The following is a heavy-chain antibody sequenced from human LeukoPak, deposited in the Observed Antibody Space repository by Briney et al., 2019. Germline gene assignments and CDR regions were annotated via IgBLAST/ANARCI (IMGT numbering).Heavy chain of an antibody. CDR3: AKDWGYSYGFFDY. CDR1: GFTFSSYG. D-gene: IGHD5-18*01. J-gene: IGHJ4*02. CDR2: IRYDGSKK. V-gene: IGHV3-30*02. Sequence: GGSLRLSCAASGFTFSSYGMHWVRQAPGKGLELVAFIRYDGSKKYYADSVKGRFTISRDNSKNTRYLQMNSLRAEDTAVYYCAKDWGYSYGFFDYWGQGTLVTVSS.